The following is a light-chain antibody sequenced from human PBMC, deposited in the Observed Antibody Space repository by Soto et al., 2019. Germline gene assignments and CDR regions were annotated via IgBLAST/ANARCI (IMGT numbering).Light chain of an antibody. CDR2: GAS. CDR3: QQYGSSRFT. CDR1: QSISSSY. Sequence: EIVLTQSPGTLSLSPGERATLSCRASQSISSSYLAWYQKNPGQAPRLLVYGASSRATGIPDRFSGSGSGTDFTLTISRLEPEDFAVYYCQQYGSSRFTFGPGTKVDIK. V-gene: IGKV3-20*01. J-gene: IGKJ3*01.